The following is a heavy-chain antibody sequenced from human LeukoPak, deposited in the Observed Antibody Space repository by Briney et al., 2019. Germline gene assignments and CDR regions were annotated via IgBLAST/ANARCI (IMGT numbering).Heavy chain of an antibody. V-gene: IGHV3-74*01. D-gene: IGHD6-6*01. J-gene: IGHJ4*02. CDR1: GFTLNGYW. CDR3: AKSKRSSSYFDY. Sequence: QTGGSLRLSCAAPGFTLNGYWMHWVRQAPGKGLVWVSRINSDGSTTSYADSVKGRFTISRDNSKNTLYLQMNSLRAEDTAVYYCAKSKRSSSYFDYWGQGTLVTVSS. CDR2: INSDGSTT.